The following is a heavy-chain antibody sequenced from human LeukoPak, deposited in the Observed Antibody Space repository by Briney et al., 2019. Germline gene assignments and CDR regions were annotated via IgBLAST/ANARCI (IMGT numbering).Heavy chain of an antibody. D-gene: IGHD2-2*01. V-gene: IGHV4-4*07. CDR2: IYTSGST. CDR3: AKRVVVPGARGYYYYYMDV. CDR1: GGSISSYY. J-gene: IGHJ6*03. Sequence: SETLSLTCTVSGGSISSYYWSWIRQPPGKGLEWIGRIYTSGSTNYNPSLKSRVTMSVNTSKNQFSLKLSSVTAADTGVDYRAKRVVVPGARGYYYYYMDVWGKGTTVTVSS.